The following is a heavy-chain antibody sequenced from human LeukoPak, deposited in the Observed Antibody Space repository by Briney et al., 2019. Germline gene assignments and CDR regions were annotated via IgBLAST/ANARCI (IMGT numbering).Heavy chain of an antibody. D-gene: IGHD3-22*01. V-gene: IGHV3-21*01. CDR1: GFTFSSYS. J-gene: IGHJ6*02. Sequence: GGSLRLSCAASGFTFSSYSMNWVRQAPGKGLEWVSSISSSSSYIYYADSVKGRFTISRDNAKNSLYLQMNSLRAEDTAVYYCARDNDSNYYYYGMDVWGQGTTVTVS. CDR3: ARDNDSNYYYYGMDV. CDR2: ISSSSSYI.